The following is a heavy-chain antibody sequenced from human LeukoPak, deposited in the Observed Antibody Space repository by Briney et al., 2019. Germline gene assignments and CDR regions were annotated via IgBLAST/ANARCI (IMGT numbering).Heavy chain of an antibody. CDR3: ARGVVEELGWFDP. CDR2: INPSGGST. D-gene: IGHD7-27*01. CDR1: GYTFTSYY. J-gene: IGHJ5*02. Sequence: ASVKVSCKASGYTFTSYYMHWARQAPGQGLAWMGIINPSGGSTSYAQKFQGRVTMTRDTSTSTVYMELSSLRSEDTAVYYCARGVVEELGWFDPWGQGTLVTVSS. V-gene: IGHV1-46*01.